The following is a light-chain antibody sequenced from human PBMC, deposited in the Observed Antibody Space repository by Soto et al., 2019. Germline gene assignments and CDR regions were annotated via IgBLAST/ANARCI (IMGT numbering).Light chain of an antibody. CDR1: QSISSF. Sequence: DIQMTQSPSSLSASVGDRVTITCRASQSISSFLTWYQQKAGKAPKLLIYAASSLQSGVPSRFTGSGSGTDFTLTVNSLQAEDFATYYCQQSYTSPTTFGQGTRLEIK. CDR3: QQSYTSPTT. J-gene: IGKJ5*01. CDR2: AAS. V-gene: IGKV1-39*01.